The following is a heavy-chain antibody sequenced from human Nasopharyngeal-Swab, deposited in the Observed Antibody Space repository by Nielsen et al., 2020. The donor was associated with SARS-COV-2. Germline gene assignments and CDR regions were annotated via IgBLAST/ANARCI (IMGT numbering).Heavy chain of an antibody. CDR2: VSHSGGT. J-gene: IGHJ5*02. Sequence: SETLSPTCTASGVSITTQYWSWIRQPPGKGLEWIGYVSHSGGTSYDPSLKSRVTMFMDTSKNQFSLRLRSVTAADTAVYYCAREGATGWFDPWGQGTLVTVSS. CDR3: AREGATGWFDP. V-gene: IGHV4-59*11. CDR1: GVSITTQY.